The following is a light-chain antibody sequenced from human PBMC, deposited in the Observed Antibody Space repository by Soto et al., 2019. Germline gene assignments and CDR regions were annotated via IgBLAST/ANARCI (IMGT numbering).Light chain of an antibody. CDR2: DAS. CDR1: QLVSSSY. V-gene: IGKV3-20*01. J-gene: IGKJ4*01. Sequence: EIVLTQSPGTLSLSPGERATLSCRASQLVSSSYLAWYQQKPRQAPRLLIYDASSRATDIPDRFSGSGSGTDFTLSISRLEPEDFAVYYCQQYGSTPLTFGGGTKVEIK. CDR3: QQYGSTPLT.